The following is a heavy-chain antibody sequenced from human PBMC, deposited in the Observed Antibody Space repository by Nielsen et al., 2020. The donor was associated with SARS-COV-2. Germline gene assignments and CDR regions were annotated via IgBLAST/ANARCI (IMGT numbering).Heavy chain of an antibody. Sequence: GGSLRLSCAASGFTFDDYAMHWVRQAPGKGLEWVSGISWNSGSIGYADSVKGRFTISRDNAKNSLYLQMNSLRAEDTALYYCAKGEDYYDSSGYYLRSRLNDYYDYWGQGTLVTVSS. J-gene: IGHJ4*02. CDR2: ISWNSGSI. D-gene: IGHD3-22*01. V-gene: IGHV3-9*01. CDR3: AKGEDYYDSSGYYLRSRLNDYYDY. CDR1: GFTFDDYA.